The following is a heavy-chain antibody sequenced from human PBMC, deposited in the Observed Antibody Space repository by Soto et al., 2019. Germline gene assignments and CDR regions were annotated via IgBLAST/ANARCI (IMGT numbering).Heavy chain of an antibody. Sequence: GGSLRRSCADSGFTLCRYEMNWVRHAPGKGLEWVSYISSSSSTLYYADSVKGRFTISSDNAKNSLYLQMNSLRAEDTAAYYCARGGSGTVFCYFDLWGRGTLVSVSS. J-gene: IGHJ2*01. CDR2: ISSSSSTL. CDR3: ARGGSGTVFCYFDL. CDR1: GFTLCRYE. D-gene: IGHD1-26*01. V-gene: IGHV3-48*03.